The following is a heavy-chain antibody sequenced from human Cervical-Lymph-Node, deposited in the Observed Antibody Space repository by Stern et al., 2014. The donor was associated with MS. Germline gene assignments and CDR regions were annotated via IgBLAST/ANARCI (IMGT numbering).Heavy chain of an antibody. J-gene: IGHJ6*02. CDR1: GYDFNTYW. CDR3: ARAPTTVSNPLAMDV. CDR2: IYPGDYDP. V-gene: IGHV5-51*01. D-gene: IGHD5-12*01. Sequence: EVQLVESGPEVKKPGDPLQISCKASGYDFNTYWLAWVRQLTGRGLEWLGIIYPGDYDPRYRPSLQGQVTIFVDESVTTAYLQWLSLEASDTAIYYCARAPTTVSNPLAMDVWGQGTAVTVSS.